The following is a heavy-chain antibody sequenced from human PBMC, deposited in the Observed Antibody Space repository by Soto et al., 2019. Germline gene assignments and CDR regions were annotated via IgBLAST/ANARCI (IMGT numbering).Heavy chain of an antibody. CDR3: ARVSARTRTGGKYWYFDL. CDR1: GYSFTNNA. D-gene: IGHD3-16*01. CDR2: GNT. Sequence: QVQLVQSGAEVKKPGASVKVSCKASGYSFTNNAISWVRQAPGQGLEWMGGNTNHAPKFRGRGTMTTDTSTSTAYMELRSLRSDETAVYYCARVSARTRTGGKYWYFDLWGRGTLVTVSS. J-gene: IGHJ2*01. V-gene: IGHV1-18*04.